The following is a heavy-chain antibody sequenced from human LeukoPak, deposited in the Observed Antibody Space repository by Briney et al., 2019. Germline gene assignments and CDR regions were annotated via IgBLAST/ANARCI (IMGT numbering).Heavy chain of an antibody. V-gene: IGHV4-61*01. CDR2: IYYSGST. D-gene: IGHD3-16*01. CDR3: ARDLGEDAFDI. CDR1: GGSVSSGSYY. Sequence: SETLSLTCTVSGGSVSSGSYYWSWIRQPPGKGLEWIGYIYYSGSTNYNPSLKSRVTISVDTSKNQFSLKLSSVTAADTAVYYCARDLGEDAFDIWSQGTMVTVSS. J-gene: IGHJ3*02.